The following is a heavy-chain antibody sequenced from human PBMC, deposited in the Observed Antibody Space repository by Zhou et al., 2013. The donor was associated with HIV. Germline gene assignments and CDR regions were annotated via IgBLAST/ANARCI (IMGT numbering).Heavy chain of an antibody. D-gene: IGHD2-15*01. CDR1: GYRGYFRDLA. CDR3: ASDRCTGARCYSTGPFDF. CDR2: INPNSGGT. J-gene: IGHJ4*02. Sequence: QVFLTQSGPEVRTPGSSVKVSCQAYGYRGYFRDLALSWVRQAPGQGLEWMGWINPNSGGTKYAQKFQGWVTMTRDRSISTAYMEVSRLRSDDTAVYYCASDRCTGARCYSTGPFDFWGQGTLVTVSS. V-gene: IGHV1-2*04.